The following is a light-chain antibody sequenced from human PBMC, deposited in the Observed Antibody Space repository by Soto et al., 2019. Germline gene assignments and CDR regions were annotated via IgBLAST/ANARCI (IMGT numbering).Light chain of an antibody. Sequence: QSVLTQSPSASASLGASVKLTCTLSSGHSSYGIAWHQQQPEKGPRYLMKLNSDGSHSKGDGIPDRFSGSSSGAERYLTISSPQSEDEADYYCQTWGTGIPVFGGGTQLTVL. J-gene: IGLJ7*01. CDR3: QTWGTGIPV. V-gene: IGLV4-69*01. CDR2: LNSDGSH. CDR1: SGHSSYG.